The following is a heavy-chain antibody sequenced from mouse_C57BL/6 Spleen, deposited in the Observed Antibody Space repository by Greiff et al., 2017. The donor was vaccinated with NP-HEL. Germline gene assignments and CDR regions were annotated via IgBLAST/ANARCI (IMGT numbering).Heavy chain of an antibody. CDR3: AKEGNYFGPFDY. V-gene: IGHV2-5*01. CDR1: GFSFTSYA. D-gene: IGHD1-1*01. CDR2: ICSGGST. J-gene: IGHJ2*01. Sequence: QVQLKESGPGLVQPSQSLSITCTVSGFSFTSYAVHWVRQSPGKGLEWLGVICSGGSTDYNAAFMSRLSTTKDNSKSQVFFKMNSLQADDTAIYYCAKEGNYFGPFDYWGQGTTLTVSS.